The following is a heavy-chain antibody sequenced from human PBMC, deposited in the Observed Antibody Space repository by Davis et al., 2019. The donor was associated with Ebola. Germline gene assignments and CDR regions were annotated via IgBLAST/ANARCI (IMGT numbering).Heavy chain of an antibody. J-gene: IGHJ5*02. CDR2: IYSGGGT. CDR1: GFSVSTNY. V-gene: IGHV3-53*04. CDR3: ARVDSTRDNGNWFDP. D-gene: IGHD6-13*01. Sequence: PGGSLRLSCAASGFSVSTNYVSWVRQAPGKGLEWISVIYSGGGTYYADSVKGRFTISRHHSNNTLYLQMNSLRPEDTAIYYCARVDSTRDNGNWFDPWGQGTLVTVSS.